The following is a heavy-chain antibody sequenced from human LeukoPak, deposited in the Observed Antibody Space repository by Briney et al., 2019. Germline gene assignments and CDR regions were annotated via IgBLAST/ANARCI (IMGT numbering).Heavy chain of an antibody. J-gene: IGHJ4*02. V-gene: IGHV3-23*01. D-gene: IGHD2/OR15-2a*01. CDR2: ITNDNYDT. CDR1: GFIFTNYF. CDR3: AREGISRKMDFDY. Sequence: GGSLRLSCAASGFIFTNYFMSWVRQAPEKGLEWVSSITNDNYDTFYADSVKGRFTISRDESKNTLYLQMKSLRAEDTAVYYCAREGISRKMDFDYWGQGTLVTVSS.